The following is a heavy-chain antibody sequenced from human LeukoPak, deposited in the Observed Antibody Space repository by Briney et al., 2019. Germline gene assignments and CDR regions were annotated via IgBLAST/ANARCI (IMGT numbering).Heavy chain of an antibody. Sequence: SETLSLTCAVYGGSFSGYYWSWIRQPPGKGLEWIGEINHSGSTNYNPSLKSRVTISVDTSKNQFSLKLSSVTAADTAVYYCARGTGFITIFEVTSRGPNWFDPWGQGTLVTVSS. CDR2: INHSGST. D-gene: IGHD3-3*01. V-gene: IGHV4-34*01. CDR3: ARGTGFITIFEVTSRGPNWFDP. CDR1: GGSFSGYY. J-gene: IGHJ5*02.